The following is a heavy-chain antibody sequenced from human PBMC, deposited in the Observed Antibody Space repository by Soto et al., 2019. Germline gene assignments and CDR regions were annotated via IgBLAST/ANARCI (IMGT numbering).Heavy chain of an antibody. V-gene: IGHV3-11*01. Sequence: QVQLVESGGGLVQPGGSLRLSCVASGFTFSDYYMSWIRQAPGKGLEWVSYISTSGSNIYYADSVKGRFTISRDNAKKSLYLQMNSLRAEDTAVYYCASCWSRSYFDYWGQGILVTVSS. J-gene: IGHJ4*02. CDR2: ISTSGSNI. CDR3: ASCWSRSYFDY. CDR1: GFTFSDYY. D-gene: IGHD6-13*01.